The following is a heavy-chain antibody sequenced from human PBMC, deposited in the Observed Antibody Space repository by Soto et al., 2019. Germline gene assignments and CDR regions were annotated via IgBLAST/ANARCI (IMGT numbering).Heavy chain of an antibody. Sequence: SETLSLTFNFSGDSISSSTYHSGWILQPLGKGLYWIGSMFYSGNTYYNPSLKSRVTMSIDTSKNQFSLKLNSVTAADTAVYYCVSPEGYYDSSGYTLDYWGQGTLVTDS. V-gene: IGHV4-39*01. D-gene: IGHD3-22*01. CDR2: MFYSGNT. CDR3: VSPEGYYDSSGYTLDY. J-gene: IGHJ4*02. CDR1: GDSISSSTYH.